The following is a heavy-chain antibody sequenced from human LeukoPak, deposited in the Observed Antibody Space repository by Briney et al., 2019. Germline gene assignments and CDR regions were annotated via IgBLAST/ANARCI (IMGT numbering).Heavy chain of an antibody. CDR1: GFTFSSYA. V-gene: IGHV3-23*01. J-gene: IGHJ5*02. Sequence: GGSLRLSCAASGFTFSSYAMSWVRQAPGKGLDWVSSISGSGGSTIYADSVKGRFTISRDNAKNSLYLQMNSLRAEDTAVYYCARVGVGATTEFDPWGQGTLVTVSS. CDR3: ARVGVGATTEFDP. D-gene: IGHD1-26*01. CDR2: ISGSGGST.